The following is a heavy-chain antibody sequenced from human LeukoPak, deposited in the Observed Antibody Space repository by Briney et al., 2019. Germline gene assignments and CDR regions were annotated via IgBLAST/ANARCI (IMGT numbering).Heavy chain of an antibody. V-gene: IGHV3-30*18. CDR2: ISHDGSNK. J-gene: IGHJ4*02. CDR3: AKDSGSYPDLDY. CDR1: GFTFSSYG. D-gene: IGHD1-26*01. Sequence: GRSLRLSCAASGFTFSSYGMHWVRQAPGKGLEWVAVISHDGSNKYYADSVKGRFTISRDNSKNTLYLQMNSLRAEDTAVHYCAKDSGSYPDLDYWGQGTLVTVSS.